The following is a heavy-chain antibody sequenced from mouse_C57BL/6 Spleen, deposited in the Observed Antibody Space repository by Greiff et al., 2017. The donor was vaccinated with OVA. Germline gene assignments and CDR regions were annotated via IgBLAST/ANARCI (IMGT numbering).Heavy chain of an antibody. Sequence: QVQLQQPGAELVKPGASVKLSCKASGYTFTSYWMHWVKQRPGRGLEWIGRIDPNSGGTKYNEKFKSKATLTVDKPSSTAYMQLSSLTSEDSAVYYCARNYYGSSYEGNYCDYWGQGTTLTVSS. CDR1: GYTFTSYW. V-gene: IGHV1-72*01. J-gene: IGHJ2*01. CDR3: ARNYYGSSYEGNYCDY. CDR2: IDPNSGGT. D-gene: IGHD1-1*01.